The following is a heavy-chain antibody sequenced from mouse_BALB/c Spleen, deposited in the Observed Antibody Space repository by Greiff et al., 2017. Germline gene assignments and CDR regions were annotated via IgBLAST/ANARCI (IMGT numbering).Heavy chain of an antibody. V-gene: IGHV5-17*02. CDR1: GFTFSSFG. Sequence: EVQRVESGGGLVQPGGSRKLSCAASGFTFSSFGMHWVRQAPEKGLEWVAYISSGSSTIYYADTVKGRFTISRDNPKNTLFLQMTSLRSEDTAMYYCARYSAYYGTDYWGQGTTLTVSS. CDR3: ARYSAYYGTDY. CDR2: ISSGSSTI. J-gene: IGHJ2*01. D-gene: IGHD2-10*01.